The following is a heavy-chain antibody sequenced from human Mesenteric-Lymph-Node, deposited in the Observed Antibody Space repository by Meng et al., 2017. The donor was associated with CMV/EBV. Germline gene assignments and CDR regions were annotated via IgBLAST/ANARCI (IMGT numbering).Heavy chain of an antibody. CDR3: ERAAQNRGYCSSTTRFPRSYYGMDV. D-gene: IGHD2-2*01. CDR1: GFTFRTYN. CDR2: ISSSGTYI. Sequence: GESLKISCAASGFTFRTYNMNWVRQAPGKGLEWVSYISSSGTYIYYADSVKGRFTISRDNAKNSLYLQMSSLRAEDTAVYYCERAAQNRGYCSSTTRFPRSYYGMDVWGQGTTVTVSS. V-gene: IGHV3-21*01. J-gene: IGHJ6*02.